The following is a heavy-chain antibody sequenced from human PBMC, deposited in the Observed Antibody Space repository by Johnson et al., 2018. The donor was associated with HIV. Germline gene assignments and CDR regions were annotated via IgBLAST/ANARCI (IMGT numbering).Heavy chain of an antibody. Sequence: VQLVESGGGLVQPGGSLRLSCAASGFTVSRNYMSWVRQAPGQGLEWVSVIYSGGSTYYADSVKGRFTISRDNSKNTLYLQMNSLRAEDTAVYYCARDQRLAAVETDGFDVWGQGTMVTVSS. J-gene: IGHJ3*01. CDR1: GFTVSRNY. D-gene: IGHD6-13*01. V-gene: IGHV3-66*02. CDR3: ARDQRLAAVETDGFDV. CDR2: IYSGGST.